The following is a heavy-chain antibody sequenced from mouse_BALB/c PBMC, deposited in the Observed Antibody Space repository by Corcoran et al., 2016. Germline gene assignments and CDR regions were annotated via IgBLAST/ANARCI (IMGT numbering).Heavy chain of an antibody. CDR3: ARKTTATHDWDY. J-gene: IGHJ2*01. D-gene: IGHD1-2*01. V-gene: IGHV1-18*01. CDR1: GYSFTGYT. CDR2: INPYTGGT. Sequence: EVQLQQSGPELVKPGASMKISCKASGYSFTGYTMNWVKQSPGKNLAWIGLINPYTGGTSYNQKFKCKATLTVDKSSSTAYMELLSLTAEDSAGYYCARKTTATHDWDYGGQGTTLTVSS.